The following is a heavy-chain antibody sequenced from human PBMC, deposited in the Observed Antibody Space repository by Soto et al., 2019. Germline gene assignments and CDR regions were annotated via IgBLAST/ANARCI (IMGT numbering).Heavy chain of an antibody. Sequence: SVKVSCKASGYTFTSYGISWVRQAPGQGLEWMGGIIPIFGTANYAQKFQGRVTITADESTSTAYMELSSLRSEDTAVYYCARKEAGYFDLWGRGTLVTVSS. CDR2: IIPIFGTA. J-gene: IGHJ2*01. V-gene: IGHV1-69*13. CDR3: ARKEAGYFDL. CDR1: GYTFTSYG.